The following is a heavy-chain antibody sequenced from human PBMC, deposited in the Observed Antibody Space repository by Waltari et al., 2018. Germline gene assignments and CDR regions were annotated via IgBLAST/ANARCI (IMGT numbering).Heavy chain of an antibody. CDR1: GYTFTGYY. Sequence: QVQLVQSGAEVKKPGASVKVSCKASGYTFTGYYMHWVRQAPGQGLGWMGWINPNSGGTNYAQKFQGRVTMTRDTSISTAYMELSRLRSDDTAVYYCARVYTIFGVVIAYFDYWGQGTLVTVSS. CDR2: INPNSGGT. CDR3: ARVYTIFGVVIAYFDY. D-gene: IGHD3-3*01. V-gene: IGHV1-2*02. J-gene: IGHJ4*02.